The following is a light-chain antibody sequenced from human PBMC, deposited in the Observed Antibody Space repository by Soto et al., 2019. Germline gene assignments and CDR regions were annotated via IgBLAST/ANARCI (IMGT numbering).Light chain of an antibody. V-gene: IGLV1-44*01. CDR1: GSNIGTYA. CDR3: AAWDDSLRAVV. Sequence: QLVLTQSPSASATPGQRVTISCSGSGSNIGTYAVNWYQQLPGTAPTLLIFRNHQRPSGVPDRFSGSKSGTSASPAISGPQSEDEADYYCAAWDDSLRAVVFGGGTKLTVL. CDR2: RNH. J-gene: IGLJ2*01.